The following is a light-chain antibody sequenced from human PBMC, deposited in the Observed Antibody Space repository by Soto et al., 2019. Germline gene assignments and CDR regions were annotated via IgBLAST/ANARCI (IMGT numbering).Light chain of an antibody. CDR1: SGHSSYI. CDR2: LEGSGSS. J-gene: IGLJ3*02. Sequence: QLVLTQSSSASASLGSSVKLTCTLSSGHSSYIIAWHQQQPGKAPRYLMKLEGSGSSNKGSGLPDRFSGSTSGADRYLTISDLQFEDEADYYCETWDFNPRVFGGGTKVTVL. CDR3: ETWDFNPRV. V-gene: IGLV4-60*02.